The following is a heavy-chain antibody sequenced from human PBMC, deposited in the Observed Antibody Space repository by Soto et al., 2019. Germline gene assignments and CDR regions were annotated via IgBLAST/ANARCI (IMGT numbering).Heavy chain of an antibody. CDR1: GGSISSGGYY. CDR3: SRAETYYDFCSGRHYGMDV. V-gene: IGHV4-31*03. Sequence: PSETLSLTCTVSGGSISSGGYYWSWIRQHPGKGLEWIVYIYYSGSTYYNPSLKSRVTISVDTSKNQFSLKLSSVTAADTAVYYCSRAETYYDFCSGRHYGMDVWGQGTTVTVSS. D-gene: IGHD3-3*01. J-gene: IGHJ6*02. CDR2: IYYSGST.